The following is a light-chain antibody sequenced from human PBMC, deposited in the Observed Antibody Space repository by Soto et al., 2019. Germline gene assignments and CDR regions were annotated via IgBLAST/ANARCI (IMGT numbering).Light chain of an antibody. CDR2: SSS. J-gene: IGKJ4*01. Sequence: EIVLTQSPSTLSLSPLERSTLSCRASQSVSGSLAWYQQKPGQSPRLLIYSSSNRATGIPARFSGSGSGTDFTLTISSLEPEDFAVYYCQHRHNWPLTFGGGTKVDIK. CDR1: QSVSGS. V-gene: IGKV3-11*01. CDR3: QHRHNWPLT.